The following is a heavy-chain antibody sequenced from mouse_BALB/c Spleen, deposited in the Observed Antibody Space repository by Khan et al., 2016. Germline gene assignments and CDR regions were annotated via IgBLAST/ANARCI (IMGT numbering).Heavy chain of an antibody. CDR2: INPSSSYT. CDR3: ARYSSTLGAPLDY. V-gene: IGHV1-4*01. J-gene: IGHJ2*01. CDR1: GYSFTSYT. Sequence: QVQLQQSGAELARPGASVKMSCKASGYSFTSYTMHWVKQRPGQGLEWLGFINPSSSYTNYNQNFKDKATLTADKSSSTAYMQLSSLTSEDSAVYIYARYSSTLGAPLDYWGQGTTLTVSS. D-gene: IGHD2-10*02.